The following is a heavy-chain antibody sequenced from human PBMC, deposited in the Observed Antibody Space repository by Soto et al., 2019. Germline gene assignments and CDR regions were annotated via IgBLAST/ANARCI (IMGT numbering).Heavy chain of an antibody. D-gene: IGHD1-1*01. V-gene: IGHV3-33*01. CDR1: GFTFSIYG. CDR2: TWNDGSHK. J-gene: IGHJ3*02. Sequence: QVQLVESGGGVVQPGRSLRLSCVASGFTFSIYGMHWVRQAPGKGLEWVAMTWNDGSHKYYADPVKDRFTISRDNFKNPLYLQINSLRDEDSAVYYCTTELNDMQAFDIWGQGTMVTVSS. CDR3: TTELNDMQAFDI.